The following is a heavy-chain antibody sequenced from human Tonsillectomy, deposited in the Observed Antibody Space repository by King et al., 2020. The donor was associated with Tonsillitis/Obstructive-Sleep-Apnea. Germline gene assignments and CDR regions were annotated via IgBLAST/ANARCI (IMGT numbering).Heavy chain of an antibody. CDR3: ARILSSASRLAS. CDR1: GVSISSNNYY. CDR2: MYYSGST. D-gene: IGHD6-19*01. J-gene: IGHJ4*02. Sequence: VQLPESGPGLVKPSETLSLTCTVTGVSISSNNYYWGWIRQPPGKGLEWIGSMYYSGSTHYNPSLKSRGTISVDTSKNQVSLRLSSVTAAATAIYYCARILSSASRLASWGQGTLATVSS. V-gene: IGHV4-39*01.